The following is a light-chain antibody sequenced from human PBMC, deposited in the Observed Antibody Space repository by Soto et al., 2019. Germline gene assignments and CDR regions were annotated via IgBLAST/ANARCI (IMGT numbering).Light chain of an antibody. CDR1: QSVSSY. CDR2: DTS. J-gene: IGKJ4*01. Sequence: EIVLTQSPATLSLSPGERATLSCRASQSVSSYLAWYQQTPGQAPRLLIYDTSNRAGGVPARFSGSGSATDFTLPINSLEPEDFAVYYCQQRRAWPLTFGGGTKVEIK. V-gene: IGKV3-11*01. CDR3: QQRRAWPLT.